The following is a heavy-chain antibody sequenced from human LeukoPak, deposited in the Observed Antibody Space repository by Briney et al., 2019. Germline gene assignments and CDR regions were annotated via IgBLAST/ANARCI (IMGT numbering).Heavy chain of an antibody. CDR1: GFNFSDYC. D-gene: IGHD5-18*01. Sequence: GGSLRLSRVASGFNFSDYCMSWVRQTPGKGLEWVANIQHDGSDKYYGDSVKGRFTISRDNAKTSLYLQMNSLRAEDAAVYYCARDLSGVAGYTYVRGIDYWGQGTLVTVSS. J-gene: IGHJ4*02. V-gene: IGHV3-7*01. CDR2: IQHDGSDK. CDR3: ARDLSGVAGYTYVRGIDY.